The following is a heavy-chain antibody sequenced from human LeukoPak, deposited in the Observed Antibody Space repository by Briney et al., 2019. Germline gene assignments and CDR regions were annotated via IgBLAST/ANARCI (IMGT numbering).Heavy chain of an antibody. CDR2: IRYDGSNK. CDR1: GFTFSSYG. V-gene: IGHV3-30*02. D-gene: IGHD6-19*01. Sequence: GGSLRLSCAASGFTFSSYGMHWVRQAPGKGLEWVAFIRYDGSNKYYADSVKGRFTISRDNSKNTLFLQMSALRDEDTAIYYCARDLGSGWYFNHWGRGTLVTVSS. J-gene: IGHJ4*02. CDR3: ARDLGSGWYFNH.